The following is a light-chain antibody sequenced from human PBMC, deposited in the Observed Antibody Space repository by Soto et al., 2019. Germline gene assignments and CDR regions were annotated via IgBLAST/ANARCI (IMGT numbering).Light chain of an antibody. CDR1: SSDVGGYNY. J-gene: IGLJ2*01. V-gene: IGLV2-14*01. Sequence: QSALTQPASVSGSPGQSITISCTGTSSDVGGYNYVSWYQQHPGKAPKLMIYDVSNRPSGVSNRFSGSKSGNTASLTISGLQAEDEAGYYCGSYTSSSTPVVFGGGTQLTVL. CDR2: DVS. CDR3: GSYTSSSTPVV.